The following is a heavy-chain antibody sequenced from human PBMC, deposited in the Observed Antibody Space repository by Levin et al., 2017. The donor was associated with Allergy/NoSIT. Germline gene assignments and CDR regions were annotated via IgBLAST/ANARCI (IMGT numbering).Heavy chain of an antibody. V-gene: IGHV3-13*01. CDR1: GFTFSRYD. CDR3: ARAPWFDP. CDR2: IGTSNDT. J-gene: IGHJ5*02. Sequence: GESLKISCAASGFTFSRYDIHWLRQRSGRGLEWVSAIGTSNDTYYAVSVKGRFTISREDAKNSLYLQMNSLRVGDTAVYYCARAPWFDPWGQGTLVSVSS.